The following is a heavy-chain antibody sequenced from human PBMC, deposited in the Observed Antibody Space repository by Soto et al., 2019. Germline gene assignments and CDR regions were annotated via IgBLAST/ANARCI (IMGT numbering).Heavy chain of an antibody. CDR3: ARWTKHRYTADPDAVDV. Sequence: GASVKVSCKASGGTFSSSGFSWVRQAPGQGLEWMGMIVPSLDTTNYAQKFQARVTITADEVTSTAYMEGRSLRSEDTAGYYCARWTKHRYTADPDAVDVWGQGTRGTVSS. D-gene: IGHD3-16*02. CDR1: GGTFSSSG. CDR2: IVPSLDTT. V-gene: IGHV1-69*11. J-gene: IGHJ6*02.